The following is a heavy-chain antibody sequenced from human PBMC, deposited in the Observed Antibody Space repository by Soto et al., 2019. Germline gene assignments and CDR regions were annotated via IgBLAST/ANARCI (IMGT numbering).Heavy chain of an antibody. D-gene: IGHD3-10*01. CDR3: TTESTMAREDY. Sequence: GGSLRLSCAASGFTFSGSAMHWVRQASGKGLEWVGRIRSKANSYATAYAASVKGRFTISRDDSKNTAYLQMNSLKTEDTAVYYCTTESTMAREDYWGQGTLVTVSS. J-gene: IGHJ4*02. V-gene: IGHV3-73*01. CDR1: GFTFSGSA. CDR2: IRSKANSYAT.